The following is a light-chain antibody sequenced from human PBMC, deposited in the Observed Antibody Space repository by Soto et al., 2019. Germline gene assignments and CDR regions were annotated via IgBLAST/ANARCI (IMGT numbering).Light chain of an antibody. V-gene: IGLV2-8*01. J-gene: IGLJ1*01. Sequence: QSALTQPPSASGSPGQSVTISCTGTSSDVGTYDYVSWYQQHPGKAPKLMIYEVTKRPSGVPDRFSGSKSGNTASLTVAGLLAEDEAEYYCCSYAGTNGVFGTGTKVTVL. CDR1: SSDVGTYDY. CDR2: EVT. CDR3: CSYAGTNGV.